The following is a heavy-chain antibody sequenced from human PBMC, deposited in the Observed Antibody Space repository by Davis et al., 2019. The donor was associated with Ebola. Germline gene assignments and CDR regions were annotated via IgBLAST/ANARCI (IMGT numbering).Heavy chain of an antibody. V-gene: IGHV3-7*01. CDR1: GFTFSRYW. Sequence: PGGSLRLSCAASGFTFSRYWMNWVRQAPGKGLEWLANMLHDGSEKYSAGPVEGRFTISRDNARNSFYLQMNSLRVEDTAVYYCARDNYWKLDYWGQGILVTVSS. CDR2: MLHDGSEK. J-gene: IGHJ4*02. CDR3: ARDNYWKLDY. D-gene: IGHD4-11*01.